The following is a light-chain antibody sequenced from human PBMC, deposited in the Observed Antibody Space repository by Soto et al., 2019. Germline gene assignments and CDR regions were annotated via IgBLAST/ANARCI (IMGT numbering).Light chain of an antibody. Sequence: ETVLTQSPATLSLSPGERATLSCRASQSVSSSLAWYQQNSGQAPRLLIYDAINRATGIPARFSGSWSGTDLTLTISSREPGDFAVYHCQQRYNSPRNFGQGTRLEIK. CDR1: QSVSSS. J-gene: IGKJ5*01. V-gene: IGKV3-11*01. CDR3: QQRYNSPRN. CDR2: DAI.